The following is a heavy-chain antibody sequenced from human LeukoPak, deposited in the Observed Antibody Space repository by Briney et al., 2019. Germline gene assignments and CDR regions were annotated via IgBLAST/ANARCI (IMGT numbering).Heavy chain of an antibody. Sequence: SGTLSLTCAVSGASISRPYWWIWVRQPPGKGLEWIAEISHSGTTHYNPSLKSRVIISLDKSKNQVFLKLNSVTAADTAMYYCARDGGSDQYYFDTWGPGTLVTVSS. D-gene: IGHD6-19*01. CDR2: ISHSGTT. V-gene: IGHV4-4*02. CDR1: GASISRPYW. CDR3: ARDGGSDQYYFDT. J-gene: IGHJ4*02.